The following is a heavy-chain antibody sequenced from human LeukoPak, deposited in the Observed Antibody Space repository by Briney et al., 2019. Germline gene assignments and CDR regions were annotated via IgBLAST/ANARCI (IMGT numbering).Heavy chain of an antibody. CDR2: IYYSGTT. CDR3: ARDAGFGELLYYFDY. J-gene: IGHJ4*02. V-gene: IGHV4-39*07. D-gene: IGHD3-10*01. CDR1: GGSINSSSYY. Sequence: SETLSLTCTVSGGSINSSSYYWGWNRQPPGKGLEWIGSIYYSGTTYYNPSLKSRVTISIDTSKNQFSLKLSSVTAADTAVYYCARDAGFGELLYYFDYWGQGTLVTVSS.